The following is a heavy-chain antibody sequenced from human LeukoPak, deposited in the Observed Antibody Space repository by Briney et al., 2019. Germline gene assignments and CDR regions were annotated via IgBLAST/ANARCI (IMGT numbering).Heavy chain of an antibody. CDR3: ARVGALSSSWLLY. V-gene: IGHV3-21*01. CDR1: GFTFSSYS. Sequence: GGSLRLSCAASGFTFSSYSMNWVRQAPGKGLEWVSSISTSSSYINYADSVKGRFTISRDNAKKSLYLQMNSLRAEDTAVYFCARVGALSSSWLLYWGQGTLVTVSS. J-gene: IGHJ4*02. CDR2: ISTSSSYI. D-gene: IGHD6-13*01.